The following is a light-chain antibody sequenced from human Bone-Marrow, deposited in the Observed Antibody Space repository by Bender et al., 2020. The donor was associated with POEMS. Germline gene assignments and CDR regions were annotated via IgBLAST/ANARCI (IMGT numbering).Light chain of an antibody. Sequence: SYELTQPSSVSVSPGQTARIICSGDVLQKTYSRWFRQKPGQAPTLLIFKDTERPSGIPDRFSGSSSGTTVTLTISGAKVDDEADYYCYSVADNFHWVFGGGTKLTVL. CDR3: YSVADNFHWV. J-gene: IGLJ3*02. CDR2: KDT. CDR1: VLQKTY. V-gene: IGLV3-27*01.